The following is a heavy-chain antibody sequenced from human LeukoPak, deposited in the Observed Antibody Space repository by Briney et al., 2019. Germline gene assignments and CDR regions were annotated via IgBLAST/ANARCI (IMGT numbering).Heavy chain of an antibody. D-gene: IGHD3-16*01. V-gene: IGHV3-48*01. CDR2: ITGSSII. CDR3: ASVRGGY. Sequence: PGGSLRLSCAASGFTFSTYSMNWVRQAPGKGLEWVSYITGSSIIHYSDSVKGRFTVSRDNAKNSLYLQMSSLRAEDTAVYYCASVRGGYWGQGTLVTVSS. J-gene: IGHJ4*02. CDR1: GFTFSTYS.